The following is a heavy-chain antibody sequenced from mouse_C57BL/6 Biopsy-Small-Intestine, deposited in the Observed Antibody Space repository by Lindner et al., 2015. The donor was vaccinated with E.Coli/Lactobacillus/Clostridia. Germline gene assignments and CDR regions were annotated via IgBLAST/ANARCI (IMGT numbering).Heavy chain of an antibody. J-gene: IGHJ4*01. CDR2: IYPGDGDT. V-gene: IGHV1-82*01. CDR3: ARSIYYYGSSPSMDY. Sequence: VQLQESGPELLKPGASVKISCKASGYAFSSSWMNWVKQRPGKGLEWIGRIYPGDGDTNYNGKFKGKATLTADKSSSTAYMQLSSLTSEDSAVYFCARSIYYYGSSPSMDYWGQGTSVTVSS. D-gene: IGHD1-1*01. CDR1: GYAFSSSW.